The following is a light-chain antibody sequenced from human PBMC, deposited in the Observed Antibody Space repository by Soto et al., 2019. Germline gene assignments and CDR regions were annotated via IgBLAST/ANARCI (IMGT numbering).Light chain of an antibody. J-gene: IGKJ1*01. Sequence: IVMAPSPGPLSFSPGEKATPSCRASQSVSSSYLAWYQQKPGQAPRLLIYGASSRATGIPDRFSGSGSGTDFTLTISRLEPEDFAVYYCQQYGSSPWTFGQGTKVDIK. CDR2: GAS. CDR3: QQYGSSPWT. V-gene: IGKV3-20*01. CDR1: QSVSSSY.